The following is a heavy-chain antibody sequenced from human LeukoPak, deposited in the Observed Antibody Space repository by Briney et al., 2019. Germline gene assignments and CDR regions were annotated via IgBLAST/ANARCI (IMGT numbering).Heavy chain of an antibody. CDR3: ARGGVYDILTGDDLFDY. CDR1: GYSISGGYY. J-gene: IGHJ4*02. CDR2: IYHSGST. V-gene: IGHV4-38-2*02. D-gene: IGHD3-9*01. Sequence: PSEALSLTCTVSGYSISGGYYWGWIRQPPGKGLEWIGSIYHSGSTYYNPSLKSRVTISVDTSKNQFSLKLSSVTAADTAVYYCARGGVYDILTGDDLFDYWGQGTLVTVSS.